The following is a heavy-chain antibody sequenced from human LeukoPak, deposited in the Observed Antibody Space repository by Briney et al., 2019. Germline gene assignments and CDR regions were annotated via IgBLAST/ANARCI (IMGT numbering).Heavy chain of an antibody. D-gene: IGHD3/OR15-3a*01. J-gene: IGHJ4*02. CDR1: GVSFSYHG. Sequence: NTGGTLRLSCVGSGVSFSYHGMNWVRQAPGKGLEWVSYISLSGTPYYSDSVRGRFTVSRDDARNSLYLQMNSLRAEDTALYYCARWVALTGLDYWGQGILVTVSS. V-gene: IGHV3-69-1*01. CDR3: ARWVALTGLDY. CDR2: ISLSGTP.